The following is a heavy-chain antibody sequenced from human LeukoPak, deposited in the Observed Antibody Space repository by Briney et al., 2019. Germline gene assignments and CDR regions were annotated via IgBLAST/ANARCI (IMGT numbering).Heavy chain of an antibody. V-gene: IGHV3-23*01. CDR1: GFTFSSYA. CDR3: AREMTTVTTLEY. Sequence: KTGGSLRLSCAASGFTFSSYAMSWVRQAPGKGLEWVSGITASGGRTYYAESVKGRLTISRDNSNNTLYLQMNSLRAEDTAVYYCAREMTTVTTLEYWGQGTLVTVSS. D-gene: IGHD4-17*01. J-gene: IGHJ4*02. CDR2: ITASGGRT.